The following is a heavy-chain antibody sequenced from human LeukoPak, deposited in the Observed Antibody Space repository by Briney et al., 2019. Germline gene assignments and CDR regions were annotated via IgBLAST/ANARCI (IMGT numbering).Heavy chain of an antibody. CDR1: GFTFSNYA. CDR2: ISDDGNNK. J-gene: IGHJ3*02. V-gene: IGHV3-30-3*01. CDR3: AKGLGYGGSNDAFHI. D-gene: IGHD4-23*01. Sequence: SGGSLRLSCAASGFTFSNYAVHWVRQAPGKGLEWVALISDDGNNKYYTNSVKGRFTISRDNSKNTLYLQVNSLRAEDTAVFYCAKGLGYGGSNDAFHIWAQGTMVTVSS.